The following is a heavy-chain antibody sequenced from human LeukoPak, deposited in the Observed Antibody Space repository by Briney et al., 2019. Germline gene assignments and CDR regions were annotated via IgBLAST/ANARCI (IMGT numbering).Heavy chain of an antibody. J-gene: IGHJ5*02. D-gene: IGHD6-13*01. Sequence: DTLSLTCAVFGGSFSGYYWSWIRQPPGKGLEWIGEHNHSGSTNYNPSLKSRVTISVDTSKNQFSLKLSSVTAADTAVYYCARGSRGSSSWSTRRWFDPWGQGTLVTVSS. CDR1: GGSFSGYY. V-gene: IGHV4-34*01. CDR3: ARGSRGSSSWSTRRWFDP. CDR2: HNHSGST.